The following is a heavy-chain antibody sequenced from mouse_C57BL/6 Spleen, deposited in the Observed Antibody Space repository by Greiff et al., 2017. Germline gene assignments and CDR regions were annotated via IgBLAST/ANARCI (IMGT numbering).Heavy chain of an antibody. V-gene: IGHV3-6*01. CDR3: ARDRTFDY. CDR1: GYSITSGYY. J-gene: IGHJ2*01. CDR2: ISYDGSN. Sequence: VQLKQSGPGLVKPSQSLSLTCSVTGYSITSGYYWNWIRQFPGNKLEWMGYISYDGSNNYNPSLKNQISITRDTSKNQFFLKLNSVTTEDTATYYCARDRTFDYWGQGTTLTVSS.